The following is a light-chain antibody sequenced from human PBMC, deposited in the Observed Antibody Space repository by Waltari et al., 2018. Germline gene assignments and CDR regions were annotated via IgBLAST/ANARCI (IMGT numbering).Light chain of an antibody. CDR2: EVS. CDR1: DSDVGAYDF. CDR3: SSYTTSSAPGV. V-gene: IGLV2-14*01. Sequence: QSALTQPASVSGSPGQSITISCSGTDSDVGAYDFVSWYQQHPGKAPHLIIYEVSNRPRGISNRFSASKSGNTASLTISGLQAEDEADYYCSSYTTSSAPGVFGTGTRVTVL. J-gene: IGLJ1*01.